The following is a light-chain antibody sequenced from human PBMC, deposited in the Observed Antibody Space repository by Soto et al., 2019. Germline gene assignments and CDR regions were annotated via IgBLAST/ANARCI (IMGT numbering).Light chain of an antibody. Sequence: DIKMTQSPSSLSASVGDTVTLTCRASQSIGKHLNWYQQKPGKAPKFLISSVSSLQSGVPSRFSGSRSGTDFTLTISSVEPEDFALYFCHQRNPFGQGTRLEIK. V-gene: IGKV1-39*01. J-gene: IGKJ5*01. CDR1: QSIGKH. CDR3: HQRNP. CDR2: SVS.